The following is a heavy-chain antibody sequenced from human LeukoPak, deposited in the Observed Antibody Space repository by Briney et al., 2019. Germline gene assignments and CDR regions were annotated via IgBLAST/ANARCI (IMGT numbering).Heavy chain of an antibody. V-gene: IGHV3-7*01. J-gene: IGHJ4*02. D-gene: IGHD3-22*01. Sequence: PGGSLRLSFAASGFTFSSYWMSWVRQAPGKGREWVANIKQDGSEKYYVDSVKGPFTISRDNAKNSLYLQMNSLRAEDTAVYYCARFTPDSSGYYYVGNFDYWGQGTLVTVSS. CDR3: ARFTPDSSGYYYVGNFDY. CDR2: IKQDGSEK. CDR1: GFTFSSYW.